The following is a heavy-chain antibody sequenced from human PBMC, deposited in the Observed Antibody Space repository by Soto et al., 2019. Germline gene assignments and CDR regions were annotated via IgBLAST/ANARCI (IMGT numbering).Heavy chain of an antibody. CDR3: AKDPRRYFDSPFDY. Sequence: SGGSLRLSCAASGFTFSSYGMHWVRQAPGKGLEWVAVISYDGSNKYYADSVKGRFTISRDNSKNTLYLQMNSLGAEDTAVYYCAKDPRRYFDSPFDYWGQGTLVTVSS. CDR1: GFTFSSYG. D-gene: IGHD3-9*01. J-gene: IGHJ4*02. CDR2: ISYDGSNK. V-gene: IGHV3-30*18.